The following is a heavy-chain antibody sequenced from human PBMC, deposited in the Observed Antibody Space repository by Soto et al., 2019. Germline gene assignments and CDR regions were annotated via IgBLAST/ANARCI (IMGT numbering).Heavy chain of an antibody. V-gene: IGHV3-15*07. J-gene: IGHJ6*02. CDR3: TTDLHYYDSSGYSVGYYYGMDV. Sequence: GSLRLSCAASGFTFSNAWMNWVRQAPGKGLEWVGRIKSKTDGGTTDYAAPVKGRFTTSRDDSKNTLYLQMNSLKTEDTAVYYCTTDLHYYDSSGYSVGYYYGMDVWGQGTTVTVSS. CDR2: IKSKTDGGTT. D-gene: IGHD3-22*01. CDR1: GFTFSNAW.